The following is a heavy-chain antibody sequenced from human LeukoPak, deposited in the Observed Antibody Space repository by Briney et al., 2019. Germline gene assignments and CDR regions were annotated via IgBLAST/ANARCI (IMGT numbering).Heavy chain of an antibody. CDR2: IYYGGSA. CDR3: ALTYYDFWSNYPNDAFDI. CDR1: GGSISSSSYY. Sequence: ETLSLTCTVSGGSISSSSYYWGWIRQPPGKGLEWIVGIYYGGSAYYNPSLKSRVTISVDTSKNHFSLNLNSVTAADTAVYYCALTYYDFWSNYPNDAFDIWGQGTMVTVSS. V-gene: IGHV4-39*02. J-gene: IGHJ3*02. D-gene: IGHD3-3*01.